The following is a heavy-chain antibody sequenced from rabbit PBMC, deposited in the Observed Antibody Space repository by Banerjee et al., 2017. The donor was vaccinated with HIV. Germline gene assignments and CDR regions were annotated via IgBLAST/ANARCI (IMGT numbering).Heavy chain of an antibody. V-gene: IGHV1S45*01. D-gene: IGHD1-1*01. CDR2: INIVTGKS. CDR1: GVSLNDKDV. J-gene: IGHJ4*01. Sequence: EQLEGSGGGLVKPEGSLTLTCKASGVSLNDKDVMCWVRQAPGKGLEWIACINIVTGKSVYANWAEGRFIMSRTSSTTVTLQMTSLTAADTATYFCARDLVAVIGWNFNLWGQGTLVTVS. CDR3: ARDLVAVIGWNFNL.